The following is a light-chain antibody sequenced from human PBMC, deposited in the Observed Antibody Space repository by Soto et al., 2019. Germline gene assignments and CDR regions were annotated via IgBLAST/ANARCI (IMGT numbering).Light chain of an antibody. V-gene: IGKV3-20*01. Sequence: EIVLTQSPGTLSLSPGERATLSCRASQSVSSSFLAWYQQKPGQATRLLIYGASSRATGIPDRFSGSGSGTDFTLTISRLEPEDFAVYYCQQYGSSSWTFGQGTKVEI. CDR2: GAS. J-gene: IGKJ1*01. CDR3: QQYGSSSWT. CDR1: QSVSSSF.